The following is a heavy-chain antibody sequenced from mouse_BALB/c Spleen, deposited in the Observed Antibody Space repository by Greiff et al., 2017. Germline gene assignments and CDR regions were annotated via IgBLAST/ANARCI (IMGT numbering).Heavy chain of an antibody. V-gene: IGHV5-6-3*01. Sequence: EVKLVESGGGLVQPGGSLKLSCAASGFTFSSYGMSWVRQTPDKRLELVATINSNGGSTYYPDSVKGRFTISRDNAKNTLYLQMSSLKSEDTAMYYCAREGDPYAMDYWGQGTSVTVSS. D-gene: IGHD3-3*01. CDR3: AREGDPYAMDY. J-gene: IGHJ4*01. CDR2: INSNGGST. CDR1: GFTFSSYG.